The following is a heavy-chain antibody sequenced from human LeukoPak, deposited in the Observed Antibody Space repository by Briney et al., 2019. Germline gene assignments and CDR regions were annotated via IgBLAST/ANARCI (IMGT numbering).Heavy chain of an antibody. Sequence: GGSLRLSCAASGFTFSTYGMNWVRQAPGKGLEWASGITPDAGRTYYADSVKGRFTISRDNAKNSLYLQMNSLRAEDTAVYYCARDQNGDYFDYWGQGTLVTVSS. CDR3: ARDQNGDYFDY. D-gene: IGHD4-17*01. V-gene: IGHV3-23*01. CDR1: GFTFSTYG. CDR2: ITPDAGRT. J-gene: IGHJ4*02.